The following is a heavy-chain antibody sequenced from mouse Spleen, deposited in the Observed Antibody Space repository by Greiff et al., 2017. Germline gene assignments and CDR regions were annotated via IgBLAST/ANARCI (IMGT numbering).Heavy chain of an antibody. CDR3: ARYRYDGFDY. V-gene: IGHV5-17*02. CDR1: GFTFSSFG. Sequence: EVMLVESGGGLVQPGGSRKLSCAASGFTFSSFGMHWVRQAPEKGLEWVAYISSGSSTIYYADTVKGRFTISRDNPKNTLFLQMTSLRSEDTAMYYCARYRYDGFDYWGQGTTLTVSS. J-gene: IGHJ2*01. CDR2: ISSGSSTI. D-gene: IGHD2-14*01.